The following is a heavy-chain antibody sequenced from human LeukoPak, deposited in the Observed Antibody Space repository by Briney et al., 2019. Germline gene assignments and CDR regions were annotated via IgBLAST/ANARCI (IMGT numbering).Heavy chain of an antibody. Sequence: AAVKVSRKASGDTLSRYTISGVRDAPGRGRECGGRIIPSLGMANYAQNFRGRVTITADKSTSTAYMELSSLRSEDTAVYYCARADIAVAAPSDYWGQGTLVTVSS. CDR3: ARADIAVAAPSDY. J-gene: IGHJ4*02. CDR2: IIPSLGMA. D-gene: IGHD6-19*01. CDR1: GDTLSRYT. V-gene: IGHV1-69*02.